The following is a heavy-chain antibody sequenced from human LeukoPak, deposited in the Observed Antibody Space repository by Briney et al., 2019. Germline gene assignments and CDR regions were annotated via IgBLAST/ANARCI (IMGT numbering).Heavy chain of an antibody. V-gene: IGHV4-4*09. Sequence: PSETLSLTCTVSGGSMTHYFWNWIRQPPGKGLEWIGYTHTSGSPDYSRSLKSRVTISLDTSKNQFSLMLSSVTAADTAVYFCARATQQYCSGTTCFPYWFDTWGQGTLATVSS. J-gene: IGHJ5*02. CDR1: GGSMTHYF. CDR2: THTSGSP. CDR3: ARATQQYCSGTTCFPYWFDT. D-gene: IGHD2-2*01.